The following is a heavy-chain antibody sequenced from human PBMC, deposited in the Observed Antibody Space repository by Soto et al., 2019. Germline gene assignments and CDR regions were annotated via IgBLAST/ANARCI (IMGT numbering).Heavy chain of an antibody. CDR1: GFNFSSFG. V-gene: IGHV3-30*18. CDR3: AKDRGWSSADLEY. D-gene: IGHD6-19*01. J-gene: IGHJ4*01. CDR2: MSYDGSSK. Sequence: QVQLVESGGGVVQPRSSLRLSCAASGFNFSSFGMHWVRQAPGKGLEWVALMSYDGSSKYYQDSLKGRFTISRDKSKNTLYLQMSSLRVEDTAVYYCAKDRGWSSADLEYWGHGTLVTVSS.